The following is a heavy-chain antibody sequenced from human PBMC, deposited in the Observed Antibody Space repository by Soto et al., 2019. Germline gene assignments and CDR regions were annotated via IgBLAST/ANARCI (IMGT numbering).Heavy chain of an antibody. Sequence: QVQLVQSGAEVKKPGASVKVSCKASGYTVISYDINWVRQATGQGLEWMGWMIPNSGITGYAQKFQGRVPMTRNTSISTASIELPTLRSEDTAVYYFAGGHVRSEDAFEIWVKGTMLTVSS. D-gene: IGHD3-10*02. CDR2: MIPNSGIT. V-gene: IGHV1-8*01. CDR3: AGGHVRSEDAFEI. CDR1: GYTVISYD. J-gene: IGHJ3*02.